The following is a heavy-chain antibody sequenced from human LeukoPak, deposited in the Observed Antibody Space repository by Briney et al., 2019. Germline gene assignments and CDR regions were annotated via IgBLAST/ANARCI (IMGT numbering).Heavy chain of an antibody. Sequence: PSETLSLTCIVSGGSITSRDCYWGWIRQPPGKGLEWIGSIQYSGTTYYNPSLKSRVTISVDTSKNQFSLKLSSVTAADTAVYYCTRRVKVAGPFGYWGQGTLVTVSS. V-gene: IGHV4-39*01. D-gene: IGHD6-19*01. CDR3: TRRVKVAGPFGY. J-gene: IGHJ4*02. CDR2: IQYSGTT. CDR1: GGSITSRDCY.